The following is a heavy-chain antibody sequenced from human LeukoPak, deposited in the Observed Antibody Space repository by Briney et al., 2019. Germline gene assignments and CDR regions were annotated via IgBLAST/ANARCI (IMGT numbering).Heavy chain of an antibody. Sequence: TGGSLRLSCAASGFTFSSYEMNWVRQAPGKGLEWVSYISSSGSTIYYADSVKGRFTISRDNAKNSLYLQMNSLRAEDTAVYYCARVGDYHNYYYYGMDVWGQGTTVTVSS. CDR1: GFTFSSYE. CDR2: ISSSGSTI. CDR3: ARVGDYHNYYYYGMDV. V-gene: IGHV3-48*03. J-gene: IGHJ6*02. D-gene: IGHD3-9*01.